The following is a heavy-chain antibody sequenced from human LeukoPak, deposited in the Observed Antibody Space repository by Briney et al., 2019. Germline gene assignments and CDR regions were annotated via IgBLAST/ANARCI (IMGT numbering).Heavy chain of an antibody. D-gene: IGHD2-8*01. V-gene: IGHV3-21*01. J-gene: IGHJ4*02. CDR3: ARDPRRYCTNGVCYPFDY. CDR2: ISSSSYI. Sequence: PGGSLRLSCAASGFTFSSYSMNWVRQAPGKGLEWVSSISSSSYIYYADSVKGRFTISRDNAKNSLYLQMNSLRAEDTAVYYCARDPRRYCTNGVCYPFDYWGQGTLVTVSS. CDR1: GFTFSSYS.